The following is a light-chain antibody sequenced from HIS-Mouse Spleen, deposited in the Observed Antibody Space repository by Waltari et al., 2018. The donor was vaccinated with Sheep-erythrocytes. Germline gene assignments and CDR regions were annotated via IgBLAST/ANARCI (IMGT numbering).Light chain of an antibody. CDR1: SSVVGGYTL. CDR2: EGS. Sequence: QSALNQPASVSGSPGQAIPPSCTGTSSVVGGYTLVHWYQKPPGKAPKLMIYEGSKRPSGVSNRFSGSKSGNTASLTISGLQAEDEADYYCCSYAGSYNHVFATGTKVTVL. V-gene: IGLV2-23*01. J-gene: IGLJ1*01. CDR3: CSYAGSYNHV.